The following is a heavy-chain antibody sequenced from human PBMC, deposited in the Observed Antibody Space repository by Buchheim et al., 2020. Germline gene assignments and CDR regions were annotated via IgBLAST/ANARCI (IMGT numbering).Heavy chain of an antibody. Sequence: QVQLQESGPGLVKPSQTLSLTCTVSGGSISSPTHYWTWIRQLPGKGLEWMGYIYYSGTTYYSPSLKSRVTMSVATSKNPFSLRLDSVTAADTAVYYCARDYSGTWDWGQGTL. D-gene: IGHD6-13*01. CDR1: GGSISSPTHY. CDR2: IYYSGTT. V-gene: IGHV4-31*03. J-gene: IGHJ4*02. CDR3: ARDYSGTWD.